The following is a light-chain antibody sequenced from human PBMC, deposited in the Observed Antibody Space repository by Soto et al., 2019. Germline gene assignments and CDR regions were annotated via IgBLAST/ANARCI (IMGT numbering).Light chain of an antibody. CDR3: QHYGSSLFP. Sequence: EIVLTQSPGTLSLSPGERATLSCRASQSVSSSYLAWYQQKPGQAPRLLIYGASSRATGIPDRFSGSGSGTDFTLTISRLEPEDFAVYYCQHYGSSLFPFLPGTKVDIK. CDR1: QSVSSSY. CDR2: GAS. V-gene: IGKV3-20*01. J-gene: IGKJ3*01.